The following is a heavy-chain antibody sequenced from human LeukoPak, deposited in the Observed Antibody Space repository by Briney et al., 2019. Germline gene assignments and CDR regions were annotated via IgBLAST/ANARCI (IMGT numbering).Heavy chain of an antibody. CDR1: GFTFSSYV. D-gene: IGHD6-13*01. J-gene: IGHJ3*02. CDR3: ASARPTSSWTAFDI. CDR2: IWFDGNNK. V-gene: IGHV3-33*01. Sequence: GRSLRLPCAASGFTFSSYVMHWVRQAPGKGLEWVTIIWFDGNNKYYADSVKGRFTISRDNSKNTLYLQMNSLRAEDTAVYYCASARPTSSWTAFDIWGQGTMVTVSS.